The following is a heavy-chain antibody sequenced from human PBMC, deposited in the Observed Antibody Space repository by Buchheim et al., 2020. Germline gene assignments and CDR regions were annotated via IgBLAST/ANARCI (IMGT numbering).Heavy chain of an antibody. D-gene: IGHD6-13*01. V-gene: IGHV3-30-3*01. Sequence: QVQLVESGGGVVQPGRSLRLSCAASGFTFSSYAMHWVRQAPGKGLEWVAVISYDGSNKYYADSVKGRFTISRDNAKNSLYLQMNSLRDEDTAVYYCARALTYSSSSRTFDYWGQGTL. CDR1: GFTFSSYA. CDR2: ISYDGSNK. CDR3: ARALTYSSSSRTFDY. J-gene: IGHJ4*02.